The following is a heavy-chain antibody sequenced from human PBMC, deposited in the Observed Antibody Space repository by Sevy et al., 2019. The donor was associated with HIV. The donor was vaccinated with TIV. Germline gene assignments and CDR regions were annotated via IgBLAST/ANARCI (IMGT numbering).Heavy chain of an antibody. V-gene: IGHV3-23*01. CDR1: GFTFTSYA. D-gene: IGHD3-22*01. CDR3: AKDGHYYDSSGDYLNYFDY. J-gene: IGHJ4*02. CDR2: ISGSARST. Sequence: GSLRLSCAASGFTFTSYAMSWVRQAPGKGLEWVSAISGSARSTYYADSVKGRFTIPRDNSKNRLYVLMNNLSAKDTVVYYCAKDGHYYDSSGDYLNYFDYWGQGTLVTVSS.